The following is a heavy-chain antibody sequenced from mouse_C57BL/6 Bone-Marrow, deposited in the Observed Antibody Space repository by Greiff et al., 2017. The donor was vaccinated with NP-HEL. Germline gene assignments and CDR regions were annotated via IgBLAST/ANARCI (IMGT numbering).Heavy chain of an antibody. CDR3: ARKLRPGARDY. J-gene: IGHJ4*01. CDR1: GYTFTSYW. D-gene: IGHD3-2*02. Sequence: QVQLQQPGAELVMPGASVKLSCKASGYTFTSYWMHWVKQRPGQGLEWIGEIDPSDSYTNYNQKFKGKSTLTVDKSSSTAYMQLSSLTSEDSAFYYCARKLRPGARDYWGQGTSVTVSS. CDR2: IDPSDSYT. V-gene: IGHV1-69*01.